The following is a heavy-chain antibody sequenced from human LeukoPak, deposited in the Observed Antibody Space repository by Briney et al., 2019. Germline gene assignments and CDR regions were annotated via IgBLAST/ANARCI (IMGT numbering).Heavy chain of an antibody. CDR2: IYNSGST. V-gene: IGHV4-61*08. J-gene: IGHJ3*02. CDR1: DGSFSSVGYY. D-gene: IGHD5-24*01. Sequence: PSETLSLTCTVSDGSFSSVGYYWGWIRQPPGTGLEWIGYIYNSGSTNYNSSLKSRVTISADTSKNQFSLKLSSVTAADTAVYYCARARGATIFQSAFDIWGQGTMVTVSS. CDR3: ARARGATIFQSAFDI.